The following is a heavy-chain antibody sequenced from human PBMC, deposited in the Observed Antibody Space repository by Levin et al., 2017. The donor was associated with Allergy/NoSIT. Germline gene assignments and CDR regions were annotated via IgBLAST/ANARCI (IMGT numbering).Heavy chain of an antibody. CDR3: AKAHSPITIFGVAPLSDY. V-gene: IGHV3-23*01. CDR1: GFTFSSYA. D-gene: IGHD3-3*01. J-gene: IGHJ4*02. Sequence: RSGGSLRLSCAASGFTFSSYAMSWVRQAPGKGLEWVSAISGSGGSTYYADSVKGRFTISRDNSKNTLYLQLNSLRAEDTAIYYCAKAHSPITIFGVAPLSDYWGQGTLVTVSS. CDR2: ISGSGGST.